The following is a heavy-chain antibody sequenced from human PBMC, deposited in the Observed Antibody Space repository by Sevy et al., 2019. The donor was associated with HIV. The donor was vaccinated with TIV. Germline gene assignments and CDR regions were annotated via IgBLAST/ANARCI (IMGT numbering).Heavy chain of an antibody. CDR2: IIPIFGTA. Sequence: VKVSRKASGGTFSSYAIRWVRQAPGQGLEWMGGIIPIFGTANYAQKFQGRVTITADESTSTTYMELSSLRSEDTAVYYCASDVSDNAFDIWGQGTMVTVSS. J-gene: IGHJ3*02. V-gene: IGHV1-69*13. CDR1: GGTFSSYA. CDR3: ASDVSDNAFDI. D-gene: IGHD3-16*02.